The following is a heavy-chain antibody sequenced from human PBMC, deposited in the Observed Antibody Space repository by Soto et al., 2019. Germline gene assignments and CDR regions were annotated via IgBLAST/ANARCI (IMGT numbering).Heavy chain of an antibody. CDR2: MNPNSGNT. CDR1: GYTFTSYD. Sequence: ASVKVSCKASGYTFTSYDINWVRQATGQGLEWMGWMNPNSGNTGYAQKFQGRVTMTRNTSISTAYMELSSLGSEDTAVYYCARSKGSWYQLFDYWGQGTLVTVSS. D-gene: IGHD6-13*01. V-gene: IGHV1-8*01. J-gene: IGHJ4*02. CDR3: ARSKGSWYQLFDY.